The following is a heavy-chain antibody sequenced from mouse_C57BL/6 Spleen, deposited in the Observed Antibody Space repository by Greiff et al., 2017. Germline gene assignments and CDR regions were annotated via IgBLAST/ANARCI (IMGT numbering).Heavy chain of an antibody. CDR1: GYTFTGYW. Sequence: QVQLQQSGAELMKPGASVKLSCKATGYTFTGYWIEWVKQRPGHGLEWIGEILPGSGSTNYTEKFKGKATFTADTSSNTAYMHCNTPTTEDSAIYYGESRGAFICYEYDWGDYWGQGTTLTVSS. CDR2: ILPGSGST. CDR3: ESRGAFICYEYDWGDY. V-gene: IGHV1-9*01. J-gene: IGHJ2*01. D-gene: IGHD2-4*01.